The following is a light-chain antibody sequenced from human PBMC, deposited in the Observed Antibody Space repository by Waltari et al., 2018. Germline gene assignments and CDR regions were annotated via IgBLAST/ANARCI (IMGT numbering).Light chain of an antibody. CDR2: DVS. CDR1: SSDVGGYNY. J-gene: IGLJ2*01. V-gene: IGLV2-14*03. CDR3: SSYISSSTLEL. Sequence: GQSITISCTGTSSDVGGYNYVSWYQQHPGKAPKLMIYDVSNRPSGFSNRFSGSKSGNTASLTISGLQAEDEADYYCSSYISSSTLELFGGGTSLTVL.